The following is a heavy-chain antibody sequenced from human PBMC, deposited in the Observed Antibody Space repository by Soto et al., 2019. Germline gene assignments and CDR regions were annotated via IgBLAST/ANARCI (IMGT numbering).Heavy chain of an antibody. CDR3: AKGALGISSRYDLDY. Sequence: VQLLDSGGGLMQPGGSLRVSCAASGFTFSNYAMNWARQAPGKGPEWVSAISSSGGDTYYADSVKGRFTISRDNSKNTLYLQMNSMRVEDTAIYYCAKGALGISSRYDLDYWGQGTLVTVSS. J-gene: IGHJ4*02. CDR2: ISSSGGDT. CDR1: GFTFSNYA. D-gene: IGHD6-13*01. V-gene: IGHV3-23*01.